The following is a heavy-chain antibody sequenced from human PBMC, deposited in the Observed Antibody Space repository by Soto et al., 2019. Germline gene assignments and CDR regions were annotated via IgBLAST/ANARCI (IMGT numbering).Heavy chain of an antibody. V-gene: IGHV1-69*08. CDR3: GSGKTQTTQDRMGFYYYMDV. Sequence: QVQLVQSGAEVKKPGSSVKISCTASGDTFNDRTFTWVRRAHGQGLDWMGRVIPLLDAPNYTDKFQDRVTMSAVRSTNTANMGLSSLKSDVSAIYYCGSGKTQTTQDRMGFYYYMDVWVKGTTVTVSS. D-gene: IGHD1-1*01. CDR2: VIPLLDAP. CDR1: GDTFNDRT. J-gene: IGHJ6*03.